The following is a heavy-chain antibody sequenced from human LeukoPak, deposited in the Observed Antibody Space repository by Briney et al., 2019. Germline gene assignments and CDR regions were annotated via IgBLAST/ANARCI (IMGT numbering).Heavy chain of an antibody. CDR2: INPNSGGT. D-gene: IGHD5-18*01. J-gene: IGHJ4*02. CDR1: GYTFTGYY. Sequence: GASVKVSCKAAGYTFTGYYMHWVRQAPGQGLEWMGWINPNSGGTNYAQKFQGRVTMTRDTSIITAYMELSRLRYDDTAVYYCARDRARYSYFDYWGQGTLVTVSS. CDR3: ARDRARYSYFDY. V-gene: IGHV1-2*02.